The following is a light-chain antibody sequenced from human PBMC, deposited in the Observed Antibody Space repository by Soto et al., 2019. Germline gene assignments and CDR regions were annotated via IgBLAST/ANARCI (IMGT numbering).Light chain of an antibody. CDR3: QTWGSGIVV. CDR2: LNSDGSH. V-gene: IGLV4-69*01. Sequence: QLVLTQSPSASASLGASVKLTCTLSSGHSDYAIAWHQQQSEKGPRYLMKLNSDGSHSKGDGIPDRFSGSSSGAERYLTISGRQSEDEADYYGQTWGSGIVVFGGGTKLTVL. J-gene: IGLJ2*01. CDR1: SGHSDYA.